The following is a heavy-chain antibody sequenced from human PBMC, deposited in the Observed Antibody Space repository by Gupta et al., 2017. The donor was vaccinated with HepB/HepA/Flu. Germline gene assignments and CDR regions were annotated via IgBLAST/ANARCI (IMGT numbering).Heavy chain of an antibody. CDR3: ARDPRLVPQKDDGDYEDYYGMDV. Sequence: QVQLVQSGAEVKKPGASVKVSCKASGYTFTSYGISWVRQAPGQGLEWMGWISAYNGNTNYEQKLQGRVTRTTDTSTSTAYMELRSRRSDDTAVYYCARDPRLVPQKDDGDYEDYYGMDVWGQGTTVTVSS. V-gene: IGHV1-18*01. CDR2: ISAYNGNT. CDR1: GYTFTSYG. J-gene: IGHJ6*02. D-gene: IGHD4-17*01.